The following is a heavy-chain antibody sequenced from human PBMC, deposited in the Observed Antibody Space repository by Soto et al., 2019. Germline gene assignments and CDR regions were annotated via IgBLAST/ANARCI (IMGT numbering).Heavy chain of an antibody. CDR2: ISEGGDSI. V-gene: IGHV3-48*02. J-gene: IGHJ4*02. CDR3: ARQGYTVVPPFDD. Sequence: GGSLRLPCAASVFSFSSYGMKWVRQTPGKGLEGVSHISEGGDSIYYADSVKGRFTISRYNAESSLHLQMKGLTDEDTAVYYCARQGYTVVPPFDDRGQGPLVTVSS. CDR1: VFSFSSYG. D-gene: IGHD3-16*02.